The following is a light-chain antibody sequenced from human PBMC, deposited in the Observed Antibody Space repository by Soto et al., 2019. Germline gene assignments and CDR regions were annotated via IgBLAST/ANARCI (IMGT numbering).Light chain of an antibody. V-gene: IGLV2-14*01. J-gene: IGLJ3*02. Sequence: QSVLTQPASVSGCPGQSITISCTGTSSDVGGYNYVSWYQQHPGKAPKLMIYEVSNRPSGVSNRFSGSKSGNTASLTISGLQAEDEADYYCSSYTTISTLEVFGGGTKLTVL. CDR2: EVS. CDR3: SSYTTISTLEV. CDR1: SSDVGGYNY.